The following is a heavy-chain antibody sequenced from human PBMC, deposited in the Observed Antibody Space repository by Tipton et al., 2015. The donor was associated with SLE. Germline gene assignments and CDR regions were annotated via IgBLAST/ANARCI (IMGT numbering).Heavy chain of an antibody. CDR1: GYTFTSYY. CDR2: INPSGGST. J-gene: IGHJ2*01. CDR3: ARGRITRTTHLGWYFDL. Sequence: QLVQSGAEVKKPGASVKVSCKASGYTFTSYYMHWVRQAPGQGLEWMGIINPSGGSTSYAQKFQGRVTMTRDTSTSTVYMELSSLRSEDTAVYYCARGRITRTTHLGWYFDLWGRGTLVTVSS. V-gene: IGHV1-46*01. D-gene: IGHD1-7*01.